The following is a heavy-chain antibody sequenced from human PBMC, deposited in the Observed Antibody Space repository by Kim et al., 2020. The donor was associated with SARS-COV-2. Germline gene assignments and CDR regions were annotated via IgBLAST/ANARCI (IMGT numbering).Heavy chain of an antibody. J-gene: IGHJ5*02. Sequence: GGSLRLSCAASGFTFSSYAMSWVRQAPGKGLEWVSAISGSGGSTYYADSVKGRFTISRDNSKNTLYLQMNSLRAEDTAVYYCAKGPIFGVGARYNWFDPWGQGTLVTVSS. CDR2: ISGSGGST. CDR1: GFTFSSYA. D-gene: IGHD3-3*01. CDR3: AKGPIFGVGARYNWFDP. V-gene: IGHV3-23*01.